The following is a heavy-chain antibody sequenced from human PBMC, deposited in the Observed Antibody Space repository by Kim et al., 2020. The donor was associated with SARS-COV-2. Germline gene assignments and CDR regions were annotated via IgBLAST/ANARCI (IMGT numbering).Heavy chain of an antibody. Sequence: GGSLRLSCAASGFTFGDYAMRWVRQAPGKGLEWVSAISWNGGSRGYADSVKGRFTISRDNAKNSLYLQMNSLRAEDTALYYCAKDMAAAGTGSWGQGTLVTVSS. CDR3: AKDMAAAGTGS. CDR1: GFTFGDYA. J-gene: IGHJ4*02. V-gene: IGHV3-9*01. CDR2: ISWNGGSR. D-gene: IGHD6-13*01.